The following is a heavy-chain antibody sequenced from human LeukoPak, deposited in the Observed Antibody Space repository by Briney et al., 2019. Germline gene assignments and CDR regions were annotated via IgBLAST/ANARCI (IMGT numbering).Heavy chain of an antibody. V-gene: IGHV4-39*01. CDR3: ARRGYYYGMDV. CDR2: IYYSGST. Sequence: PSETLSFTCTVSGGSTSSSSYYWGWIRQPPGKGLEWIGSIYYSGSTYYNPSLKSRVTISVDTSKNQFSLKLSSVTAADTAVYYCARRGYYYGMDVWGQGTTVTVSS. CDR1: GGSTSSSSYY. J-gene: IGHJ6*02.